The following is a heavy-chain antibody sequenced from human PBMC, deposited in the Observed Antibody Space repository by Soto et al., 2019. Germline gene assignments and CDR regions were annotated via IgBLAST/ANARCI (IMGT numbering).Heavy chain of an antibody. J-gene: IGHJ4*02. CDR1: GASIDNYY. D-gene: IGHD1-20*01. CDR2: IYHNGVI. V-gene: IGHV4-59*08. CDR3: ATSQKGYNWNYFDH. Sequence: SETLSLTCTVSGASIDNYYWSWTRQAPGKGLEWIVYIYHNGVINYNPSLKSRVTITIDTSKTQFSLKVSGVSAADTAVYYCATSQKGYNWNYFDHWGQGALVTVSS.